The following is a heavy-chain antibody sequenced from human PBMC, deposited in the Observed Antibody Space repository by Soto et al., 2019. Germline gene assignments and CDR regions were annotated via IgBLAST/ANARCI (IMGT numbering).Heavy chain of an antibody. Sequence: EVQLLESGGGSVHPGESLRLSCAASGFTFSDYAMAWVRQAPGKGLEWVSSASGSGSGTYYADSVKGRFTISRDNSKNTLFLHMTNLTAGDTALYFCAKGRPGVAAAPDYWGQVTLVTVSS. CDR1: GFTFSDYA. CDR2: ASGSGSGT. J-gene: IGHJ4*02. D-gene: IGHD2-21*01. V-gene: IGHV3-23*01. CDR3: AKGRPGVAAAPDY.